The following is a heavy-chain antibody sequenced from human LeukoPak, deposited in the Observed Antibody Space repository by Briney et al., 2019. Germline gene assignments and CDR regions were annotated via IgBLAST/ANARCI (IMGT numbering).Heavy chain of an antibody. V-gene: IGHV1-69*04. CDR2: IVVTFGIA. Sequence: SVKVSCKASGGTFSGYAINWARQAPGQGLEWMGRIVVTFGIANYAQGFQGRVTITADKSTGTAYMQLSSLRSEDTALYYCARSSCSGASCYSRDDWYLDLWGRGTLVTVSS. CDR3: ARSSCSGASCYSRDDWYLDL. CDR1: GGTFSGYA. J-gene: IGHJ2*01. D-gene: IGHD2-15*01.